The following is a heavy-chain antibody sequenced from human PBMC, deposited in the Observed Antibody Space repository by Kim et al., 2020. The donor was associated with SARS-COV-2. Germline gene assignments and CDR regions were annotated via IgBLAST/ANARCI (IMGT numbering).Heavy chain of an antibody. J-gene: IGHJ4*02. CDR2: ISSNGGST. CDR1: GFTFSSYA. D-gene: IGHD1-26*01. V-gene: IGHV3-64D*09. Sequence: GGSLRLSCSASGFTFSSYAMHWVRQAPGKGLEYVSAISSNGGSTYYADSVKGRFTISRDNSKNTLYLQMSSLRAEDTAVYYCVKDPSRTGIVGATRGYWGQGTLVTVSS. CDR3: VKDPSRTGIVGATRGY.